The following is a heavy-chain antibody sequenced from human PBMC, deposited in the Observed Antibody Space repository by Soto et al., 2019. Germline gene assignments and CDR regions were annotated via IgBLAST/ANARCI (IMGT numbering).Heavy chain of an antibody. V-gene: IGHV1-2*04. CDR3: ARASSSAYYYDSSGPFYGMDV. CDR1: GYTFTGYY. Sequence: ASVKVTCQASGYTFTGYYMHWVRQAPGQGLEWMGWINPNSGGTNYAQKFQGWVTMTRDTSISTAYMELSRLRSDDTAVYYCARASSSAYYYDSSGPFYGMDVWGQGTTVTVPS. CDR2: INPNSGGT. D-gene: IGHD3-22*01. J-gene: IGHJ6*02.